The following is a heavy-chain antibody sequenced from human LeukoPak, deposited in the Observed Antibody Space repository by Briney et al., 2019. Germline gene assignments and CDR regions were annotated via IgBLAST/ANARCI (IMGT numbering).Heavy chain of an antibody. D-gene: IGHD6-13*01. CDR2: ISSSGSTI. CDR1: GFTFSDYY. Sequence: GGSLRLSCAASGFTFSDYYMSWIRQAPGKGLEWVSYISSSGSTIYYADSVKGRFTISRDNAKNSLYLQMNSLRAEDTAVYYCVRVRAAGTHYYYYMDVWGKGTTVTVSS. CDR3: VRVRAAGTHYYYYMDV. V-gene: IGHV3-11*04. J-gene: IGHJ6*03.